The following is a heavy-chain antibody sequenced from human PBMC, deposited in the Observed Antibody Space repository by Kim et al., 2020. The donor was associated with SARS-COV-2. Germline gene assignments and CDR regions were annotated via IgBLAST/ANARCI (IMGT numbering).Heavy chain of an antibody. J-gene: IGHJ6*04. Sequence: ASVKVSCTASGYIFSSFDMSWVRQAPGPGLAFLCFLPFSIFPPLYSPRFHCRFTMTTDKSPNPAYMELRRLRSDDTGVYYCEREESKAAALAWGHKIVYEYHGMEVGGKGTTV. CDR3: EREESKAAALAWGHKIVYEYHGMEV. V-gene: IGHV1-18*04. D-gene: IGHD6-6*01. CDR2: LPFSIFPP. CDR1: GYIFSSFD.